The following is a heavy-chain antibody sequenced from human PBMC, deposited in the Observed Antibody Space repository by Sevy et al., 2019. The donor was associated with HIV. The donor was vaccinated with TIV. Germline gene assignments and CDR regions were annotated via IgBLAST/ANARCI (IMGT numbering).Heavy chain of an antibody. J-gene: IGHJ4*02. V-gene: IGHV7-4-1*02. CDR3: ARDLGSSSVYFDY. CDR2: INTNTGNP. Sequence: ASVKVSCKASGYTFTRYAVNWVRQAPGQGLEWMGWINTNTGNPTYAQGFTGRFVFSLDTSVNTAYLRISSLKAEDTAVYYCARDLGSSSVYFDYWGQGTLDTVSS. CDR1: GYTFTRYA. D-gene: IGHD6-6*01.